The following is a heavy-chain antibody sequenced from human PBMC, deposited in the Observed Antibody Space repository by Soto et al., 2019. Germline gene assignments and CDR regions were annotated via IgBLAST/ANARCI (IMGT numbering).Heavy chain of an antibody. Sequence: VGSLRLSCAVSGFTFGDYAMTWVRRVPGAGLEWVSPMSGGGDTRYYTGSVMGRFIISRDNSKDTLYLQMNSLRVEDTAVYYCAKEMGGEWAPVKWGQGTLVTVSS. CDR3: AKEMGGEWAPVK. J-gene: IGHJ4*02. CDR1: GFTFGDYA. CDR2: MSGGGDTR. V-gene: IGHV3-23*01. D-gene: IGHD3-16*01.